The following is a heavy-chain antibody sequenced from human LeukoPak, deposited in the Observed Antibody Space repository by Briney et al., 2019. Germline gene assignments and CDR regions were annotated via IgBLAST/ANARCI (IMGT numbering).Heavy chain of an antibody. V-gene: IGHV3-33*01. J-gene: IGHJ4*02. Sequence: QAGGSLRLSCAASGFTFSSYGMHWVRQAPGKGLEWVAVIWYDGSNKYYADSVKGRFTISRDNSKITLYLQMNSLRAEDTAVYYCARVAVGATAYYFDYWGQGTLVTVSS. D-gene: IGHD1-26*01. CDR3: ARVAVGATAYYFDY. CDR1: GFTFSSYG. CDR2: IWYDGSNK.